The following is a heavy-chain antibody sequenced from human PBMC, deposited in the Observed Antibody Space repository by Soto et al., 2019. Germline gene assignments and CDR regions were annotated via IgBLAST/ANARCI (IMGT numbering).Heavy chain of an antibody. CDR2: IIPIFGTA. V-gene: IGHV1-69*13. J-gene: IGHJ6*01. CDR1: GGTFSSYA. Sequence: GASVKVSCKASGGTFSSYAISWVRQAPGQGLEWMGGIIPIFGTANYAQKFQGRVTITADESTSTAYMELSSLRSEDTAVYYCARGYSSSWPVLYYGMDVWGQGNTVTVSS. CDR3: ARGYSSSWPVLYYGMDV. D-gene: IGHD6-13*01.